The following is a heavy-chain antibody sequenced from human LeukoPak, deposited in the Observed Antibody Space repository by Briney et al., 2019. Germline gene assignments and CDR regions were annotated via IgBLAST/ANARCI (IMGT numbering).Heavy chain of an antibody. Sequence: TLSLTCTVSGDSISSGGYYWTWIRQHPGKGLEWIGNIFTSGNTYYNPSLKGRVFTSVDTSKSQFSLRLTFVTAADTAVYYCARATLRGDPFDFWGQGIQVTVSS. CDR2: IFTSGNT. CDR1: GDSISSGGYY. V-gene: IGHV4-31*03. D-gene: IGHD2-21*02. J-gene: IGHJ4*02. CDR3: ARATLRGDPFDF.